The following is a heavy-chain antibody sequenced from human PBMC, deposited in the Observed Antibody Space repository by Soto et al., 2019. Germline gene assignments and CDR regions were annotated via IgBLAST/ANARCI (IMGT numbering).Heavy chain of an antibody. D-gene: IGHD2-15*01. J-gene: IGHJ4*02. Sequence: QVQLQQWGAGLLKPSETLSLTCAVYGGSFSGYYWSWIRQPPGKGLEWIGEINHSGSTNYNPSLKSRVTISVDPSKNHFSLKLSSVTAADTAVYYCARGLVGSDYWGQGTLVTVSS. CDR1: GGSFSGYY. CDR3: ARGLVGSDY. CDR2: INHSGST. V-gene: IGHV4-34*01.